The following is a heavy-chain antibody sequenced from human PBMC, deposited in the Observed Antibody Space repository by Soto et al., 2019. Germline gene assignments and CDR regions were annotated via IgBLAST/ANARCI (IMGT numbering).Heavy chain of an antibody. CDR2: ISYDGSNK. V-gene: IGHV3-30-3*01. Sequence: QVQLVESGGGVVQPGRSLRLSCAASGFTFSSYAMHWVRQAPGKGLEWVAVISYDGSNKYYADSVKGRFTISIDNSKNTLYLQMNSLRAEDTAVYYCARDPHWGQGTLVTVSS. J-gene: IGHJ4*02. CDR1: GFTFSSYA. CDR3: ARDPH.